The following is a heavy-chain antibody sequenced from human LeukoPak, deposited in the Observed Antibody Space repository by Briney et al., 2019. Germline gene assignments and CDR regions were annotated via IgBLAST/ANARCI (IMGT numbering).Heavy chain of an antibody. Sequence: TPSETLSLTCTVSGGSINSYYWSWIRQPAGKRLEWIGRIYSSGDANYNPSLKSRVTISVDTSKNQFSLKLSSVTAADTAVYYCARDLLYSSSWYEGIWDRPGGWDYYYYYMDVWGKGTTVTVSS. V-gene: IGHV4-4*07. CDR1: GGSINSYY. CDR3: ARDLLYSSSWYEGIWDRPGGWDYYYYYMDV. J-gene: IGHJ6*03. CDR2: IYSSGDA. D-gene: IGHD6-13*01.